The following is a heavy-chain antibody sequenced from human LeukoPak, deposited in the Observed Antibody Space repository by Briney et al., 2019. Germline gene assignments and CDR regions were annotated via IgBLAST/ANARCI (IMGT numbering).Heavy chain of an antibody. D-gene: IGHD1-7*01. Sequence: PSETLSLTCAVYGGSFSGYYWSWIRQPPGKGLEWIGEINHSGSTNYNLSLKSRVTISVDTSKNQFSLKLSSVTAADTAVYYCARGRYDWNYHFDYWGQGTLVTVSS. CDR3: ARGRYDWNYHFDY. CDR2: INHSGST. V-gene: IGHV4-34*01. CDR1: GGSFSGYY. J-gene: IGHJ4*02.